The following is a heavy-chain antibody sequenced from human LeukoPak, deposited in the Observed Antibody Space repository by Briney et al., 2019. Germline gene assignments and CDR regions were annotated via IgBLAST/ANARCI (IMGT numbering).Heavy chain of an antibody. V-gene: IGHV4-31*03. CDR1: GGSISSGGYY. J-gene: IGHJ2*01. CDR3: ARALTSATRYFDL. Sequence: SDTQSLICSLSGGSISSGGYYWSWIRQHPGKGLEWIGYISYSGSTHYNPSLKSRVTISEDTSKNQFSLKMTSVTAADTAVYYCARALTSATRYFDLWGRGTLVTVSS. CDR2: ISYSGST. D-gene: IGHD4-17*01.